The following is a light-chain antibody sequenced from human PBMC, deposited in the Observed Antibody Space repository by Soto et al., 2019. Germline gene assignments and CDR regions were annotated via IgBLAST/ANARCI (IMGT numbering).Light chain of an antibody. V-gene: IGKV3-20*01. CDR1: QSVSSSY. J-gene: IGKJ2*01. CDR3: QQYGSSP. Sequence: EIVLTQSPGTLFLSRGERATLSCRASQSVSSSYLAWYQQKPGQAPRLLIYGASSRATGIPDRFSGSGSGTDFTLTISRLEPEEFAVNYCQQYGSSPFGQGTKLEIK. CDR2: GAS.